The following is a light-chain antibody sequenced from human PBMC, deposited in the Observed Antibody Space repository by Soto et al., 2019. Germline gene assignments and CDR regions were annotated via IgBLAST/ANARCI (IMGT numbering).Light chain of an antibody. V-gene: IGKV3-11*01. Sequence: EIVLTQSPVTLSLSPGESATLSCRASQTIGTYLAWYQQKPGQPPRLLSYDASNRATGIPARFTGSGSGTDFSLTIGSLEPDDFAIYYCQQRNYWPRTFGQGTKVEIK. CDR1: QTIGTY. CDR3: QQRNYWPRT. CDR2: DAS. J-gene: IGKJ1*01.